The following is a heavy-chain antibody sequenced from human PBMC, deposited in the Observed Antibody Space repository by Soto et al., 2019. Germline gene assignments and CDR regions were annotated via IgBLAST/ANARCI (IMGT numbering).Heavy chain of an antibody. CDR3: AVCSGGSCYWDAFDI. Sequence: EVQLLESGGGLVQPGGSLRLSCAASGFTFSSYAMSWVRQAPGKGLEWVSAISGSGGSTYYADSVKGRFTISRDNSKKTLYLQMNSLRGEDTAVYYCAVCSGGSCYWDAFDIWGQGTMVTVSS. CDR1: GFTFSSYA. V-gene: IGHV3-23*01. CDR2: ISGSGGST. J-gene: IGHJ3*02. D-gene: IGHD2-15*01.